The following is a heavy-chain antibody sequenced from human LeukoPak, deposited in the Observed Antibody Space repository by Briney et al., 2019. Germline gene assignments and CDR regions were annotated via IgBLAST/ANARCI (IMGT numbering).Heavy chain of an antibody. CDR1: GFSFSSYS. Sequence: GGSLRLSCAASGFSFSSYSMNWVRQAPGRGLEWISYISSGSRTIFYADSVKGRFTISRDNAKNSLYLLMNNLRADDTAVYYCARESTTGDRDFDYWGQGTLITVSS. V-gene: IGHV3-48*01. D-gene: IGHD7-27*01. CDR3: ARESTTGDRDFDY. CDR2: ISSGSRTI. J-gene: IGHJ4*02.